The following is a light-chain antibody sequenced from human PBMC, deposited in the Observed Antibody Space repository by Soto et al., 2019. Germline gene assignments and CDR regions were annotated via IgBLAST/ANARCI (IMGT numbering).Light chain of an antibody. V-gene: IGLV4-60*02. Sequence: QPVLTQSSSASASLGSSVKLTCTLSSGHSYYIIAWHQQQPGKAPRSLMKLERSGSYSKESGFPDRFSASSSGADCHLTISNLQFEDEAEYYRETWDSTTQVFGGGTKLTVL. J-gene: IGLJ3*02. CDR1: SGHSYYI. CDR2: LERSGSY. CDR3: ETWDSTTQV.